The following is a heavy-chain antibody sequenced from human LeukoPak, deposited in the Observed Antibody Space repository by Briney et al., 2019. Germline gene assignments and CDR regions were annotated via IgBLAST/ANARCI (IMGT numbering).Heavy chain of an antibody. Sequence: SETLSLTCTVSGGFISTYYWSWIRQPPGKGLEWIGFMYYSGSANYNPSLKSRVTISVDTSKNQVSLKLSSVTAADTAVYYCARPSLDYGGIDAFDFWGQGTLVTVSS. CDR3: ARPSLDYGGIDAFDF. D-gene: IGHD4-23*01. J-gene: IGHJ3*01. CDR1: GGFISTYY. V-gene: IGHV4-59*08. CDR2: MYYSGSA.